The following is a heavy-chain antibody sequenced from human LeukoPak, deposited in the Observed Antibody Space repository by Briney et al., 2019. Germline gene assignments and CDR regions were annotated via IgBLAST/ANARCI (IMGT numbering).Heavy chain of an antibody. V-gene: IGHV1-8*01. CDR3: AKGLRSDF. D-gene: IGHD3-16*02. J-gene: IGHJ4*02. Sequence: ASVKVSCKTSGYIFTNYDVNWVRQAPGQGLEWVGWVNPNGKRVYAQKFQGRVTLTTDSSISTAYMELTSLRSDDTAVYYCAKGLRSDFWGQGTLVTVSS. CDR2: VNPNGKR. CDR1: GYIFTNYD.